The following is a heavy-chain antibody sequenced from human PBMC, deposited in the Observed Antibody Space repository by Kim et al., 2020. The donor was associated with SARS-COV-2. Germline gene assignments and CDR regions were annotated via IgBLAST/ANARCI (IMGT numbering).Heavy chain of an antibody. V-gene: IGHV4-39*01. J-gene: IGHJ6*02. CDR1: GGSISDINDF. D-gene: IGHD3-16*01. CDR3: HRGSAAAYTLDV. Sequence: SETLSLTCIVSGGSISDINDFWGRMRPPPGKGLESIGCIDYSGTTCYNPSLKSRVIISGNSSKNQFSLKLTSVIAEDTAIYYCHRGSAAAYTLDVGGQGTTVTVSS. CDR2: IDYSGTT.